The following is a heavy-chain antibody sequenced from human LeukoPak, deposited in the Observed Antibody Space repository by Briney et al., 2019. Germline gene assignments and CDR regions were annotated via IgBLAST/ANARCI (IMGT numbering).Heavy chain of an antibody. CDR3: TTEGYTYGYHAFDL. J-gene: IGHJ3*01. D-gene: IGHD5-18*01. CDR2: IQTKTDGGTR. CDR1: GFTFNNAW. Sequence: GGSLRLSCAASGFTFNNAWMSWVRQAPGRGLEWVGRIQTKTDGGTREYAAPVKGRFTISRDNSETTLYLQMNSLRTEDTAIYYCTTEGYTYGYHAFDLWGQGTMVTVSS. V-gene: IGHV3-15*01.